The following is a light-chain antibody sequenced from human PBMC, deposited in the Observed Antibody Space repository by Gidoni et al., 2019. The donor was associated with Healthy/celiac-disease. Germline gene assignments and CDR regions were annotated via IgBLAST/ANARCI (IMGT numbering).Light chain of an antibody. V-gene: IGLV2-11*01. CDR2: DVS. J-gene: IGLJ1*01. CDR3: CSYAGSYNYV. Sequence: QSALTQPRSVSGSPGQSVTISCTGTSSDVGGYNYVPWYQQHPGKAPKLMIYDVSKRPSGVPDRFSGSKSGNTASLTISGLQAEDEADYYCCSYAGSYNYVFGTGTKVTVL. CDR1: SSDVGGYNY.